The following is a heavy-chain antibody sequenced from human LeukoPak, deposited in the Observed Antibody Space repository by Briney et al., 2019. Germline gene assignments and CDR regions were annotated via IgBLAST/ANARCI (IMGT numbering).Heavy chain of an antibody. D-gene: IGHD6-13*01. J-gene: IGHJ4*02. V-gene: IGHV4-34*01. CDR1: GGSFSGYY. CDR2: INHSGST. Sequence: SETLSLTCAVYGGSFSGYYWSWIRQPPGKGLEWIGEINHSGSTNYNPSLKSRVTISVDTSKNQFSLKLSSVTAADTAVYCCARHRRVGYSSSRTRPLVFDYWGQGTLVTVSS. CDR3: ARHRRVGYSSSRTRPLVFDY.